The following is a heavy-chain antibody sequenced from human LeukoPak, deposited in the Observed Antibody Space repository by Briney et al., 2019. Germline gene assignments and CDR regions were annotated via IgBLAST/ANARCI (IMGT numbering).Heavy chain of an antibody. CDR1: GYTLTELS. CDR3: ARTNEAGVAATLHY. D-gene: IGHD2-15*01. Sequence: ASVKVSCKVSGYTLTELSMHWVRQAPGKGLEWMGGFDPEDGETIYAQKFQGRVTITADESTSTAYMELSSLRSEDTAVYYCARTNEAGVAATLHYWGQGTLVTVSS. V-gene: IGHV1-24*01. CDR2: FDPEDGET. J-gene: IGHJ4*02.